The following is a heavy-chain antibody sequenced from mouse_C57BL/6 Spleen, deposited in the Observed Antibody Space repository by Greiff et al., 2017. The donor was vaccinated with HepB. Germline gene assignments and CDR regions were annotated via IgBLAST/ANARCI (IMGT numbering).Heavy chain of an antibody. J-gene: IGHJ2*01. CDR2: IDPETGGT. Sequence: VQLQQSGAELVRPGASVTLSCKASGYTFTDYEMHWVKQTPVHGLEWIGAIDPETGGTAYNQKFKGKAILTADKSSSTAYMELRSLTSEDSAVYYCTREGITTVPYYFDYWGQGTTLTVSS. CDR3: TREGITTVPYYFDY. D-gene: IGHD1-1*01. CDR1: GYTFTDYE. V-gene: IGHV1-15*01.